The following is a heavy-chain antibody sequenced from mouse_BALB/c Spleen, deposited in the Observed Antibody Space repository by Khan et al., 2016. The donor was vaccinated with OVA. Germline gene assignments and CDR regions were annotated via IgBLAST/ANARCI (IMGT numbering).Heavy chain of an antibody. V-gene: IGHV14-3*02. CDR3: ATLYGNPLAF. Sequence: VQLQQSGAELVKPGASVKLSCSASGFNIKDTYIHWMKQRPEQGLEWIGRIDPPNDDSKYGPKFQAKATLTADTSSNTAYLQLSSLTSEDTAVYYGATLYGNPLAFWGQGTLVSVSA. J-gene: IGHJ3*01. CDR2: IDPPNDDS. CDR1: GFNIKDTY. D-gene: IGHD2-1*01.